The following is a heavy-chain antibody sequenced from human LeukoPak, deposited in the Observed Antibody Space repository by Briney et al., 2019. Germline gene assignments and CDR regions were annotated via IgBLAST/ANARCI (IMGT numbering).Heavy chain of an antibody. V-gene: IGHV3-33*01. CDR2: IWYDGSNK. Sequence: GGSLRLSCAASGFTFSSYGMHWVRQAPGKGLEWVAVIWYDGSNKYYADSVKGRFTISRDNSKNTLYLQMNSLRAEDTAVYYCARVLNYNDSSPPLFQHWGQGTLVTVSS. D-gene: IGHD3-22*01. CDR1: GFTFSSYG. CDR3: ARVLNYNDSSPPLFQH. J-gene: IGHJ1*01.